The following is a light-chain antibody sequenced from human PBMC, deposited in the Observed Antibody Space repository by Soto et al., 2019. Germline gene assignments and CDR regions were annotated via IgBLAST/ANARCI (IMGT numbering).Light chain of an antibody. J-gene: IGLJ3*02. CDR3: SSYTSGSPWV. Sequence: QSALTQPASVSGSPGQSITISCTGTSSDVGAYNYVSWYQQHPGKAPKLMIYEVSNRPSGVSNRFSGSKSGNTASLTISGPQAEDEGGYFRSSYTSGSPWVFGGGTKLTVL. V-gene: IGLV2-14*01. CDR2: EVS. CDR1: SSDVGAYNY.